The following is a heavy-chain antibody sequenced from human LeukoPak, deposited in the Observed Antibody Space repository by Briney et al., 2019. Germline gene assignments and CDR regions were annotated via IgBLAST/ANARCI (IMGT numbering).Heavy chain of an antibody. D-gene: IGHD1-26*01. J-gene: IGHJ3*02. V-gene: IGHV4-61*02. CDR3: ARELGYSGSYRDAFDI. CDR1: GGSISSGSYY. CDR2: IYTSGST. Sequence: SETLSLTCTISGGSISSGSYYWSWIRQPAGKGLEWIGRIYTSGSTNYNPSLKSRVTISVDTSKNQFSLKLSSVTAADTAVYYCARELGYSGSYRDAFDIWGQGTMVTVSS.